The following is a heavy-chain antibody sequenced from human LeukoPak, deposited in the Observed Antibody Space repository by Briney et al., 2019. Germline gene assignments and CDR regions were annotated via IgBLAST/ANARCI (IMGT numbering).Heavy chain of an antibody. Sequence: SETLSLTCAVSGGSISNYYLNWIRQPPGKGLEWIGYINYSGSTNYNPSLRSRVTISIDTSKNQFSLKLSSVTAADTAVYYCARDYFTSYYYYGMDVWGQGTTVTVSS. CDR2: INYSGST. V-gene: IGHV4-59*01. D-gene: IGHD2/OR15-2a*01. CDR1: GGSISNYY. CDR3: ARDYFTSYYYYGMDV. J-gene: IGHJ6*02.